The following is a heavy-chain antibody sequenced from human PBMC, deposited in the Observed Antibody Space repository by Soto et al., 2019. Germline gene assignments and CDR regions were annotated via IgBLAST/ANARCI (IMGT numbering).Heavy chain of an antibody. J-gene: IGHJ4*02. Sequence: GESLKISCKGSGYSFTSYWIGWVRQMPGKGLEWMGIIYPGDSDTRYSPSFQGQVTISTDKSISTAYLQWSSLKASDTAMYYCARAVYGYAFDWLPFDYWGQGTLVTVSS. CDR2: IYPGDSDT. D-gene: IGHD3-9*01. V-gene: IGHV5-51*01. CDR3: ARAVYGYAFDWLPFDY. CDR1: GYSFTSYW.